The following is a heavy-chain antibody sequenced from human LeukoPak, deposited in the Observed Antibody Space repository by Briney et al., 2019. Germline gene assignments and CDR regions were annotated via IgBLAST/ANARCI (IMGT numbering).Heavy chain of an antibody. CDR2: VNNGAGET. CDR1: GFTFSNYA. D-gene: IGHD3-10*01. CDR3: ARSGLATCHY. Sequence: GGSLRPSCQASGFTFSNYAMSWVRQAPGKGLEWVSSVNNGAGETFFADSVKGRFTISRDDSRSMVYLQMNSLNAEDTAVYYCARSGLATCHYWGQGTLVTVSS. J-gene: IGHJ4*02. V-gene: IGHV3-23*01.